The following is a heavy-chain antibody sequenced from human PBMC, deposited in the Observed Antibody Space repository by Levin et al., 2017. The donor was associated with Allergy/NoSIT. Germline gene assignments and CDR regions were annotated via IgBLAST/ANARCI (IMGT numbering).Heavy chain of an antibody. J-gene: IGHJ3*02. D-gene: IGHD3-10*01. CDR3: ARHPPLIWFGTTDAFDI. V-gene: IGHV4-39*01. CDR1: GGSIISSSYS. Sequence: PSETLSLTCTVSGGSIISSSYSWGWIRQPPGTGLEWIGSIHYRGSTYYNPSLKSRLTISVDTSKNQFSLKLSSVTAADTAVYFCARHPPLIWFGTTDAFDIWGQGTMVTVSS. CDR2: IHYRGST.